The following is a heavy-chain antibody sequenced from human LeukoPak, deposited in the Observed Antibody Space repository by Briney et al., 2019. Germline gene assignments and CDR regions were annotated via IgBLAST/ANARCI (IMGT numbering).Heavy chain of an antibody. CDR3: ARHVGIHLWSLYFDY. J-gene: IGHJ4*02. Sequence: GGSLRLSCAASGFTFSSYSMNWVRQAPGKGLEWVSSISSSSSYIYYADSVKGRFTISRDNAKNSLYLQMNSLRAEDTAVYYCARHVGIHLWSLYFDYWGQGSLVTVSS. CDR2: ISSSSSYI. CDR1: GFTFSSYS. V-gene: IGHV3-21*04. D-gene: IGHD5-18*01.